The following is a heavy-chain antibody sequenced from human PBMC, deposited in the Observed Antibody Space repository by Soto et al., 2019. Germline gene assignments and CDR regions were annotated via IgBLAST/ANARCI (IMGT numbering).Heavy chain of an antibody. J-gene: IGHJ4*02. Sequence: TGGSMRVSWAAAGCTFINAWMSWVSQATGKGLEWVGRIKSKTDGGTTDYAAPVKGRFTISRDDSKNTLYLQMNSLKTEDTAVYYCTTGTYSSGWPAPTFDYWGQGTLVTVSS. V-gene: IGHV3-15*01. CDR2: IKSKTDGGTT. CDR3: TTGTYSSGWPAPTFDY. D-gene: IGHD6-19*01. CDR1: GCTFINAW.